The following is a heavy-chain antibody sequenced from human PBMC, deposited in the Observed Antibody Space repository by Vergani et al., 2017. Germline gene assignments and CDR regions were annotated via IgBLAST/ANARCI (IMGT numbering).Heavy chain of an antibody. V-gene: IGHV1-69*06. CDR1: GGTFSSYA. CDR3: ARDYYYSSGYGEEYFQH. D-gene: IGHD3-22*01. Sequence: QVQPVQSGAEVKKPGSSVKVSCKASGGTFSSYAISWVRQAPGQGLEWMGGIIPIFGTANYAQKFQGRVTITADKSTSTAYMELSSLRAEDTAVYYCARDYYYSSGYGEEYFQHWGQGTLVTVSS. J-gene: IGHJ1*01. CDR2: IIPIFGTA.